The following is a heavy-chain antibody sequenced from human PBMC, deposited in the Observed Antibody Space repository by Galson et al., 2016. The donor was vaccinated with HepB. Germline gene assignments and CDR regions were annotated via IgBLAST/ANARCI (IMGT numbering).Heavy chain of an antibody. CDR2: ISPDDGFT. Sequence: SVKVSCKASRYIFTSYLIHWVRQAPGQGAEWMGRISPDDGFTTSAQSFQGRLTISRDTSTSTVYMELGSLRSEDTAVYYCARELGGSYYFDYWGQGTLVTVSP. CDR3: ARELGGSYYFDY. J-gene: IGHJ4*02. V-gene: IGHV1-46*01. CDR1: RYIFTSYL. D-gene: IGHD1-26*01.